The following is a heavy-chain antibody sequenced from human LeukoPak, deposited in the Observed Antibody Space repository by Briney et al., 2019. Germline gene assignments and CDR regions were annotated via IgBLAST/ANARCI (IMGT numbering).Heavy chain of an antibody. CDR1: GHPFTIYA. CDR2: NNAGNGNT. V-gene: IGHV1-3*01. CDR3: ARSYTLDY. D-gene: IGHD2-2*02. Sequence: VSVKLFCSASGHPFTIYAMLWVRHAPGQRLEDMGWNNAGNGNTIYSQKFQGRVTITRDTSASTAYMELSSLRSQDTAVYYCARSYTLDYWGQGTLVTVSS. J-gene: IGHJ4*02.